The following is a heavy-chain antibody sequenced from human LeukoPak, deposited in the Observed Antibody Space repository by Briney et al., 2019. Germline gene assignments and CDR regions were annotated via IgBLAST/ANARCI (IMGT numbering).Heavy chain of an antibody. J-gene: IGHJ4*02. D-gene: IGHD6-13*01. CDR2: ISYDGGNK. Sequence: PGGSLRLSCAASGFTFSNYGMHWVRQAPGKGLDWVALISYDGGNKYYADSVKGRFTISRDNSKNTLYLQMNSLRAEDTAVYFCAKDEGIAVTGSTTFDDWGQGTLVTASS. CDR3: AKDEGIAVTGSTTFDD. V-gene: IGHV3-30*18. CDR1: GFTFSNYG.